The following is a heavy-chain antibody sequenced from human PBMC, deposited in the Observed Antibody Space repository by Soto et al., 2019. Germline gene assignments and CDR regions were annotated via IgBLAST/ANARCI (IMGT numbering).Heavy chain of an antibody. Sequence: GESLKISCKGSGYSFAGYWIGWVRQMPGKGLEWMGIIYPADSDTRYSPSFQGQVTISADKSISTAYLQWTSLKASDTAMYYCAIPRVSTSQFDYWGPGTLVTVSS. CDR1: GYSFAGYW. D-gene: IGHD2-8*01. J-gene: IGHJ4*02. CDR2: IYPADSDT. CDR3: AIPRVSTSQFDY. V-gene: IGHV5-51*01.